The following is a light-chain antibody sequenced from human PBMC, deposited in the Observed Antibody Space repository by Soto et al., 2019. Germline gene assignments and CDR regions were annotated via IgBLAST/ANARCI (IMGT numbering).Light chain of an antibody. J-gene: IGLJ2*01. CDR2: DHK. CDR1: SSNIGNNY. CDR3: GTWDSSLSAVV. Sequence: QSVLTQPPSVSAAPGQKVTISCSGSSSNIGNNYVSWYQQLPGTAPKLLIYDHKKRPSGIPDRFSGSEAGTAATLGITGRQTGDEADYYCGTWDSSLSAVVFGGGTKLTVL. V-gene: IGLV1-51*01.